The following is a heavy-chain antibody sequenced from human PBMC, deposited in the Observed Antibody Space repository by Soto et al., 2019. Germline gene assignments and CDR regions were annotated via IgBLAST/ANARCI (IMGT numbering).Heavy chain of an antibody. D-gene: IGHD3-22*01. CDR1: GFTFSSYA. J-gene: IGHJ1*01. CDR2: ISGSGGST. V-gene: IGHV3-23*01. Sequence: EVQLLESGGGLVQPGGSLRLSCEASGFTFSSYAMTWVRQAPGKGLEWVSAISGSGGSTYYADSVKGRFTISRGNSRNNLYLQMNSLRGEDTAVYYCAKDLGDSSGYYYGYFQHWGQGTLVTVSS. CDR3: AKDLGDSSGYYYGYFQH.